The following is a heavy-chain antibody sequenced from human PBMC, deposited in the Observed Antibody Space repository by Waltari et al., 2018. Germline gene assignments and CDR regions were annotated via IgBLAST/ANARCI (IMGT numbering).Heavy chain of an antibody. J-gene: IGHJ4*02. D-gene: IGHD6-6*01. CDR2: IYHSGST. CDR1: GYSISSGYY. CDR3: ARVTYSSSSRGVDY. Sequence: QVQLQESGPGLVKPSETLSLTCAVPGYSISSGYYWGWIRQPPGKGLEWIGSIYHSGSTYYNPSLKSRVTISVDTSKNQFSLKLSSVTAADTAVYYCARVTYSSSSRGVDYWGQGTLVTVSS. V-gene: IGHV4-38-2*01.